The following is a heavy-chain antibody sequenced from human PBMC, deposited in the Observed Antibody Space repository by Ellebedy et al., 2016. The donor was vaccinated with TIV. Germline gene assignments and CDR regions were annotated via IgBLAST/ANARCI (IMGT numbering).Heavy chain of an antibody. Sequence: GESLKISCAASGFTFSNYWMSWVRQAPGKGLEWVANIKQDGSEKYYVDSVKGRFSISRDNGRNSLFLRMNSLSPEDTAVYYCARDQWLGRAYYFDSWGQGTLVTVSS. V-gene: IGHV3-7*01. CDR2: IKQDGSEK. CDR1: GFTFSNYW. CDR3: ARDQWLGRAYYFDS. J-gene: IGHJ4*02. D-gene: IGHD6-19*01.